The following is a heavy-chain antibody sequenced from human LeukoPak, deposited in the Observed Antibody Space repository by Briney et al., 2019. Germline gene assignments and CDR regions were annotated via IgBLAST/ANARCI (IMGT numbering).Heavy chain of an antibody. J-gene: IGHJ1*01. CDR3: ATAPHDGSGYRTEYFQR. Sequence: GTSVKVSCKASGFTFTSSAMQWVRQARGQRLEWIGWIVVGSGNTNYAQKFQERVTITRDMSTSTAYMELSSLRSEDTAVHFCATAPHDGSGYRTEYFQRWGQGTLVTVSS. CDR1: GFTFTSSA. V-gene: IGHV1-58*02. D-gene: IGHD3-22*01. CDR2: IVVGSGNT.